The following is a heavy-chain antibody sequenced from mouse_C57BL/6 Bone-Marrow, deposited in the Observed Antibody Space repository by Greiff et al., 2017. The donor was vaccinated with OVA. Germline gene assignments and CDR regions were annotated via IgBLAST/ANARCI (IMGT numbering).Heavy chain of an antibody. V-gene: IGHV10-1*01. J-gene: IGHJ4*01. CDR1: GFSFNTYA. D-gene: IGHD1-1*01. Sequence: EVQGVESGGGLVQPKGSLKLSCAASGFSFNTYAMNWVRQAPGKGLEWVARIRSKSNNYATSYADSVKDRFTISRDDSDSMLYLQMNNLKTEDTAIYSFVRHPNYYGSSYYAMDYWGQGTSVTVSS. CDR3: VRHPNYYGSSYYAMDY. CDR2: IRSKSNNYAT.